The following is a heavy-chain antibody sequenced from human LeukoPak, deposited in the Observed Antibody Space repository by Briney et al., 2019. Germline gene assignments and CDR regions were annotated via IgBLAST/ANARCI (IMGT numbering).Heavy chain of an antibody. CDR2: ISAYNGNT. Sequence: ASVKVSCKASGYTFTIYGISWVRQAPGQGLEWMGWISAYNGNTDYPQKLQGRLTMTTDTSTSTAYMELRSLRSDDTAVYYCARDSSLGTYYQDAFDIWGQGTMVTVSS. CDR3: ARDSSLGTYYQDAFDI. D-gene: IGHD1-26*01. V-gene: IGHV1-18*01. CDR1: GYTFTIYG. J-gene: IGHJ3*02.